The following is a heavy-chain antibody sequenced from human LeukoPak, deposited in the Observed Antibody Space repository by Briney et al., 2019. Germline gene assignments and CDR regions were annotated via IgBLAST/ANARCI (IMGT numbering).Heavy chain of an antibody. CDR1: GFTFSSYG. D-gene: IGHD1-14*01. CDR3: AKDSRYYYVDY. J-gene: IGHJ4*02. Sequence: HPGGSLRLSCAASGFTFSSYGMDWVRQAPGKGLEWVAFIRYDGSKEYYADSVKGRFTISRGNSKNTLYLQMNSLKTEDTAVYYCAKDSRYYYVDYWGQGTLVTVSS. CDR2: IRYDGSKE. V-gene: IGHV3-30*02.